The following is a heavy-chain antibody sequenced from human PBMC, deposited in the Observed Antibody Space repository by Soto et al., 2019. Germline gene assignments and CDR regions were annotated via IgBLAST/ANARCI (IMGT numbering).Heavy chain of an antibody. V-gene: IGHV4-39*01. CDR2: SYYRGST. J-gene: IGHJ4*02. CDR1: GGSISSRSHY. Sequence: QPQLQESGPGLVKPPETLSLTSTVSGGSISSRSHYWGWIRQSPGRHLEWIGSSYYRGSTHYHPSLKTRVTLSVDTSKNQVSLKVYSVTAADTAVYYCATADGFGVVTPFFEYWGQGILVTVSS. CDR3: ATADGFGVVTPFFEY. D-gene: IGHD3-3*01.